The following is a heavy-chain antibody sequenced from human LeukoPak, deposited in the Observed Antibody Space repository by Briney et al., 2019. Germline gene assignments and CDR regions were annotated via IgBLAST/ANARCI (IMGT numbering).Heavy chain of an antibody. CDR3: ARIPLNLQDY. CDR1: GYTFTGYY. Sequence: ASVKVSCKASGYTFTGYYIHWVRQAPGQGLEWMGWINPNSGDTHYAQKFQGRVAMTRDTSINTAYMDLSSLKSDDTAVYYCARIPLNLQDYWGQGTLVTVSS. J-gene: IGHJ4*02. CDR2: INPNSGDT. V-gene: IGHV1-2*02.